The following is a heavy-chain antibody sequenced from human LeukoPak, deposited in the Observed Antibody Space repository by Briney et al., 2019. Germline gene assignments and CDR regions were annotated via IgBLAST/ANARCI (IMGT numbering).Heavy chain of an antibody. Sequence: KASETLSLTCTVSGGSIGSYYWSWIRQPPGKGLEWIGYIYYSGSTNYNPSLKSRITISVDTSKNQFSLKLSSVTAADTAVYYCARGVWAAAGPLDYWGQGTLVTVSS. CDR2: IYYSGST. D-gene: IGHD6-13*01. J-gene: IGHJ4*02. V-gene: IGHV4-59*01. CDR3: ARGVWAAAGPLDY. CDR1: GGSIGSYY.